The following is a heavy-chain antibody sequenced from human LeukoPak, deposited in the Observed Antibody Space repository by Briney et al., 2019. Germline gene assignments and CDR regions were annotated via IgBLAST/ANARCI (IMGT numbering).Heavy chain of an antibody. J-gene: IGHJ6*03. CDR2: ISSSSSYI. CDR3: ARERTTYCSGGSCYVEDYYYYYMDV. V-gene: IGHV3-21*04. D-gene: IGHD2-15*01. Sequence: GGSLRLSCAASGFTFSSYSMNWVRQAPGKGLEWVSYISSSSSYIKYADSVKGRFTISRDNAKNSLYLQMNSLRAEDTAVYYCARERTTYCSGGSCYVEDYYYYYMDVWGKGTTVTISS. CDR1: GFTFSSYS.